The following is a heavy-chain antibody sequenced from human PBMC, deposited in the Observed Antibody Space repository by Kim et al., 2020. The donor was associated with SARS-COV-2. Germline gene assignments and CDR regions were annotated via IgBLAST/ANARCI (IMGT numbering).Heavy chain of an antibody. CDR1: GYTFTSYD. V-gene: IGHV1-8*01. J-gene: IGHJ4*02. Sequence: ASVKVSCKASGYTFTSYDINWVRQATGQGPEWMGWVNPNSGYTGLAQKFQGRVTMTRDISVSTAYMELSSLTSEDTAVYYCARDFYGVANGNFEYRGQGTLVTVSS. CDR2: VNPNSGYT. CDR3: ARDFYGVANGNFEY. D-gene: IGHD2-8*01.